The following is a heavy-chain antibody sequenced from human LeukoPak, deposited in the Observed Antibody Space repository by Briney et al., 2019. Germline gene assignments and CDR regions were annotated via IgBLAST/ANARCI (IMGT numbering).Heavy chain of an antibody. CDR2: ISWNSGSI. D-gene: IGHD3-10*02. V-gene: IGHV3-9*01. Sequence: GRSLRLFCAASGFTFDDYAMHWVRQAPGKGLEWVSGISWNSGSIGYADSVKGRFTISRDNAKNSLYLQMNSLRAEDTALYYCAKGSRFGVYYYYGMDVWGQGTTVTVSS. CDR1: GFTFDDYA. CDR3: AKGSRFGVYYYYGMDV. J-gene: IGHJ6*02.